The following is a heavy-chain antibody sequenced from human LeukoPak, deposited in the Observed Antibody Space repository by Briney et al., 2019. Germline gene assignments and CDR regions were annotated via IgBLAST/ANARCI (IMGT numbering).Heavy chain of an antibody. Sequence: SVKVSCKASGGTFSSYAISWVRQAPGQGLEWMGGIIPIFGTANYAQKFQGRVTITADESTSTAYMELSSLRSEDTGVYYCAREKIVVVPAAMVGWFDPWGQGTLVTVSS. CDR1: GGTFSSYA. CDR3: AREKIVVVPAAMVGWFDP. V-gene: IGHV1-69*01. CDR2: IIPIFGTA. D-gene: IGHD2-2*01. J-gene: IGHJ5*02.